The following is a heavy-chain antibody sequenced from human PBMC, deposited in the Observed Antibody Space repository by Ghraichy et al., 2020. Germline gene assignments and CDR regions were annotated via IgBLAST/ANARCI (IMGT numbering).Heavy chain of an antibody. CDR1: GYTFTSYY. CDR3: ARELGGGSTPARGTQAGEAKLHQLNYYYYYYYGMDV. D-gene: IGHD3-22*01. V-gene: IGHV1-46*01. J-gene: IGHJ6*02. Sequence: ASVKVSCKASGYTFTSYYMHWVRQAPGQGLEWMGIINPSGGSTSYAQKFQCRVTMTRDTSTSTVYMELSSLRSEDTAVYYCARELGGGSTPARGTQAGEAKLHQLNYYYYYYYGMDVWGQGTTVTVSS. CDR2: INPSGGST.